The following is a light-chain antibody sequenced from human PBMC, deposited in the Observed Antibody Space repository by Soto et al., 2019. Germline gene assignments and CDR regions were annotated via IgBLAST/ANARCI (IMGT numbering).Light chain of an antibody. Sequence: DIQMTQSPSTLSASVGDRVTITCRASESIGKFLAWYQQKPGKAPKLLIYAASSLKSGVPSSFSGSGSGTEFTLTISSLQPDDSATYYCQQYYSYPWTFGQGTKVDIK. J-gene: IGKJ1*01. CDR2: AAS. CDR3: QQYYSYPWT. CDR1: ESIGKF. V-gene: IGKV1-5*01.